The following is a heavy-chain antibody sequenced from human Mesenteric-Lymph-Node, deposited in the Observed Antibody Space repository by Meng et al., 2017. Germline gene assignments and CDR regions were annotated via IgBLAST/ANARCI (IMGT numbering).Heavy chain of an antibody. CDR2: IWYDGSNK. J-gene: IGHJ6*02. V-gene: IGHV3-33*01. CDR1: GFTFSSYG. Sequence: GGSLRLSCAASGFTFSSYGMHWVRQAPGKGLEWVAVIWYDGSNKYYADSVKGRFTISRDNSKNTLYLQMNSLRAEDTAVYYCARDLRGYYGSGGYYLYGMDVWGQGTTVTVSS. CDR3: ARDLRGYYGSGGYYLYGMDV. D-gene: IGHD3-10*01.